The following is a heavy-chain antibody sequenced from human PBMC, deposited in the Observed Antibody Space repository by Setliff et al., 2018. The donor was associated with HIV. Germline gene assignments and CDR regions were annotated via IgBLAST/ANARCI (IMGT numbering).Heavy chain of an antibody. CDR1: GFTVSGYW. J-gene: IGHJ4*02. Sequence: GESLKISCAASGFTVSGYWMSWVRQAPGKGLEWVANIKQDGSERYYVDSVKGRFTISRDISKNTLYRQMNSLTSEDTAVYYGGRDRSGENWNAEIDYWGQGTLVTVSS. CDR2: IKQDGSER. V-gene: IGHV3-7*03. CDR3: GRDRSGENWNAEIDY. D-gene: IGHD1-1*01.